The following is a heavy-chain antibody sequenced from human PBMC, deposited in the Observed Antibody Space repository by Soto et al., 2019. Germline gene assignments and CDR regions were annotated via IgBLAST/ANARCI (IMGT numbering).Heavy chain of an antibody. V-gene: IGHV1-3*01. CDR2: INAGNGNT. J-gene: IGHJ6*03. CDR1: GYTFTNYA. Sequence: QVQLVQSGAEVEKPGASVKVSCKASGYTFTNYAVHWVRQAPGQRLEWMGWINAGNGNTRYSQKFQGRGTITRDTSARTAYMELSSLRSEDTAVYYCARGHLAVVPVASWYFYMDVWGKGTTLTVSS. CDR3: ARGHLAVVPVASWYFYMDV. D-gene: IGHD2-2*01.